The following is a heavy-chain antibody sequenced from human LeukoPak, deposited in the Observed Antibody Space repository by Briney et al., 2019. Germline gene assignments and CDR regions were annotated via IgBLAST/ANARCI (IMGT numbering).Heavy chain of an antibody. CDR2: IYYSGST. CDR3: ARSRIAAAGIVDY. Sequence: ASETLSLTCTVSGGSISSSSYYWGWIRQPPGKGLEWIGSIYYSGSTYYNPSLKSRVTISVDTSKNQFSLELSSVTAADTAVYYCARSRIAAAGIVDYWGQGTLVTVSS. J-gene: IGHJ4*02. V-gene: IGHV4-39*07. D-gene: IGHD6-13*01. CDR1: GGSISSSSYY.